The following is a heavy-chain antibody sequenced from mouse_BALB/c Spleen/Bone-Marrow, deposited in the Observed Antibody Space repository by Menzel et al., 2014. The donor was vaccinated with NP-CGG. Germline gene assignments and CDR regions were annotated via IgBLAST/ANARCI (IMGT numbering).Heavy chain of an antibody. CDR3: ARWDGKYAMDY. Sequence: QVQLQQSGAELVRPGISAKISCKGSGYTFTDYGIHWVRQSHAKSLEWIGVLITYYGDASYSPRSKGKATMTVDKSSSTAYMEIARLTSEDSAIYYCARWDGKYAMDYWGQGTSVTVSS. CDR1: GYTFTDYG. D-gene: IGHD2-1*01. J-gene: IGHJ4*01. CDR2: LITYYGDA. V-gene: IGHV1S137*01.